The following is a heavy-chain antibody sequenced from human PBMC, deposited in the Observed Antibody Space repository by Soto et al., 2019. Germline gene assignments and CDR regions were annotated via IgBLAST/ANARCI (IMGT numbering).Heavy chain of an antibody. CDR2: ISGSDGST. D-gene: IGHD2-8*01. J-gene: IGHJ5*02. V-gene: IGHV3-23*01. CDR3: SKKAGLVSLYPPQFDP. CDR1: GFTFSSYA. Sequence: EVKLLESGGDLVQPGGSLRLSCATSGFTFSSYAMSWVRQAPGKGLEWVSVISGSDGSTYYADSVKGRFTISRDNSKNTLFLQMNSLRGEETAVYYCSKKAGLVSLYPPQFDPRGQGTLVTFYS.